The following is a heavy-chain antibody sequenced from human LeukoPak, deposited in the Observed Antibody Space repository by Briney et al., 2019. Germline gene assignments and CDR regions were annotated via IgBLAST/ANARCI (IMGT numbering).Heavy chain of an antibody. D-gene: IGHD2-15*01. J-gene: IGHJ6*03. CDR2: ISSSSSTI. CDR3: ARGPYCSGGSCYRPLGYMDV. V-gene: IGHV3-48*01. Sequence: WGSLRLSCAASGFTFSSYSMNWVRQAPGKGLEWVSYISSSSSTIYYADSVKGRFTISRDNAKNSLYLQMNSLRAEDTAVYYCARGPYCSGGSCYRPLGYMDVWGKGTTVTVSS. CDR1: GFTFSSYS.